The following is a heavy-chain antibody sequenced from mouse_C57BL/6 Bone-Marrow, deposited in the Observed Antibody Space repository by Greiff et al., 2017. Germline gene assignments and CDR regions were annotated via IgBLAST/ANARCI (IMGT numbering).Heavy chain of an antibody. D-gene: IGHD1-1*01. CDR1: GYTFTSYG. J-gene: IGHJ4*01. V-gene: IGHV1-81*01. CDR3: ARRYYGSSFQYYYAMDY. CDR2: IYPRSGNT. Sequence: VQLQESGAELARPGASVKLSCKASGYTFTSYGISWVKQRTGQGLEWIGEIYPRSGNTYYNEKFKGKATLTADKSSSTAYMELRSLTSEDSAVYFCARRYYGSSFQYYYAMDYWGQGTSVTVSS.